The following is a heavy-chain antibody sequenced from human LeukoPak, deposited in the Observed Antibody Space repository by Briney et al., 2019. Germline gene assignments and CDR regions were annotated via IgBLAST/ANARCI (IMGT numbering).Heavy chain of an antibody. CDR3: AKLASRTAAGILVST. CDR2: ISSSSSYI. V-gene: IGHV3-21*01. CDR1: GFTFSSYS. Sequence: GGSLRLSCAASGFTFSSYSMNWVRQAPGKGLEWVSSISSSSSYIYYADSVKGRFTISRDNAKNSLYLQMNSLRAEDTAVYYCAKLASRTAAGILVSTWGQGTLVTVSS. D-gene: IGHD6-13*01. J-gene: IGHJ5*02.